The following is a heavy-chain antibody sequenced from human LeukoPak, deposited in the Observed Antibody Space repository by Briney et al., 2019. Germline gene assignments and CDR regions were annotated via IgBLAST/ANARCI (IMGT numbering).Heavy chain of an antibody. CDR1: GGSISRSSYY. CDR3: ARGRYCSATICSGGDAFDI. V-gene: IGHV4-39*07. D-gene: IGHD5-24*01. CDR2: IYYSGST. Sequence: SETLSPTCTVSGGSISRSSYYWCRIRQPPGKGLEGIGSIYYSGSTYYNPSLKTRVAISVDTSTNQFSLKLRSVTAADTAVYYCARGRYCSATICSGGDAFDIWGQGTVVTVSS. J-gene: IGHJ3*02.